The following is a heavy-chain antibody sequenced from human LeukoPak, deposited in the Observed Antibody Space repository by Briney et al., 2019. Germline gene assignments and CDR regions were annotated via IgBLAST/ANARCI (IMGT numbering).Heavy chain of an antibody. V-gene: IGHV3-33*06. D-gene: IGHD6-19*01. J-gene: IGHJ4*02. Sequence: XAAXGFTFSSYGMHWVRQAPGKGLEWAAVIWYDGSNKYYADSVKGRFTISRDNSKNTLYLQMNSLRAEDTAVYYCAKKAGSGWFEDYWGQGTLVTVSS. CDR3: AKKAGSGWFEDY. CDR2: IWYDGSNK. CDR1: GFTFSSYG.